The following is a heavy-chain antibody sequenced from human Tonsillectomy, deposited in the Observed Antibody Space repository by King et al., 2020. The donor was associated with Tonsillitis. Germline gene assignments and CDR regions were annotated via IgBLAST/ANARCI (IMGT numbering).Heavy chain of an antibody. V-gene: IGHV3-23*04. D-gene: IGHD2-15*01. CDR1: GFTFSSYA. J-gene: IGHJ4*02. Sequence: VQLVESGGGLVQPGGSLRLSCAASGFTFSSYAMSWVRQAPGKGLEWVPVISGSDDSTYYADSVKGRFTISRDNSKNTLYLQMNSLRAEDTAVYYCAKCSGSSGSLSEFDYWGQGTLVTVSS. CDR3: AKCSGSSGSLSEFDY. CDR2: ISGSDDST.